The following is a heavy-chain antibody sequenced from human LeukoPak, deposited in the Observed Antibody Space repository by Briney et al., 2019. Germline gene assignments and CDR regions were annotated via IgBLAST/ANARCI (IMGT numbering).Heavy chain of an antibody. V-gene: IGHV3-21*01. J-gene: IGHJ4*02. Sequence: GGSLRLSCAASGFTFSSYSMNWVRQAPGKGLEWVSSISSSSSYINYADSVKGRFTISRDNAKNSLYLQMNSLRAEDTAVYYCARGGIAAAGTRDYWGQGTLVTVSS. D-gene: IGHD6-13*01. CDR1: GFTFSSYS. CDR3: ARGGIAAAGTRDY. CDR2: ISSSSSYI.